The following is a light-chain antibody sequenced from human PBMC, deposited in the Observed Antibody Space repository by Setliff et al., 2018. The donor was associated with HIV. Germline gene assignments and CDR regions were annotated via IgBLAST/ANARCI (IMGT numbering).Light chain of an antibody. CDR2: EVR. V-gene: IGLV2-14*01. Sequence: QSALTQPASVSGSPGQSITISCTGTSSDVGGYSYVSWYQQHPGKASKLIIYEVRNRPSEVSNRFSGSKSGNTASLTISGLQAGDEADYYCSSYAITNTLPFGTGTKVTVL. CDR1: SSDVGGYSY. J-gene: IGLJ1*01. CDR3: SSYAITNTLP.